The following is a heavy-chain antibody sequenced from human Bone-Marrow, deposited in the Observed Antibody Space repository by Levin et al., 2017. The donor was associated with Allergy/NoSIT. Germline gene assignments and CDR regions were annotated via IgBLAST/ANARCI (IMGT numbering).Heavy chain of an antibody. J-gene: IGHJ4*02. CDR3: ARLPGRSEWNNYDY. D-gene: IGHD1/OR15-1a*01. CDR2: IYPLDSDI. Sequence: NPGESLKISCQCFGNSFPNYFIGWVRQMPGKGLEWLGLIYPLDSDIRYSPSFRGQVTISADKSSSTVYLQLSDLKASDTAVYYCARLPGRSEWNNYDYWGQGTLVTVSS. CDR1: GNSFPNYF. V-gene: IGHV5-51*01.